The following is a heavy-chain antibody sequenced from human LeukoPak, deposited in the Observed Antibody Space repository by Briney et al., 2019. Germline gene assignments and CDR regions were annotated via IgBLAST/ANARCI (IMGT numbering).Heavy chain of an antibody. CDR3: ARDLGGSSPFDY. Sequence: KTGGSLRLSCAASGFTFSSYSMNWVRQAPGKGLEWVSSISSSSSYIYYADSVKGRFTISRDNAKNSLYLQMNSLRAEDTAVYYCARDLGGSSPFDYWGQGTLVTVSS. D-gene: IGHD6-13*01. J-gene: IGHJ4*02. V-gene: IGHV3-21*01. CDR1: GFTFSSYS. CDR2: ISSSSSYI.